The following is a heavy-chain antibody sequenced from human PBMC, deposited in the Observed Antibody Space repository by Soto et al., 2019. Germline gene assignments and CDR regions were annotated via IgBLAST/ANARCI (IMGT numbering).Heavy chain of an antibody. CDR3: AKGQVGYYDFWSGYYGPYYYGMDV. CDR2: ISGSGGNT. J-gene: IGHJ6*02. V-gene: IGHV3-23*01. D-gene: IGHD3-3*01. Sequence: PGGSLRLSCAASGFTLSSYAMSWVRQAPGKELEWVSAISGSGGNTYYADSVKGRFTISRDNSKNTLYLQMNSLRAEDTAVYYCAKGQVGYYDFWSGYYGPYYYGMDVWGQGTTVTVSS. CDR1: GFTLSSYA.